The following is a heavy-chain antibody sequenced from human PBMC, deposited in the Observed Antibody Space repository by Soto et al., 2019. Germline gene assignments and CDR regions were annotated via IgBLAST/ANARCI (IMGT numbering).Heavy chain of an antibody. D-gene: IGHD2-15*01. V-gene: IGHV3-15*01. Sequence: GGSLRLSCAASGFTFSDAWMSWVRQAPGKGLDWVGRIKSKSDGGTTEYAAPVRGRFTISRDDSKNTSYLQMNSLKTEDTAVYYCTTDLWRIAVVVGSTGYFNPWGQGTPVTVSS. CDR1: GFTFSDAW. CDR3: TTDLWRIAVVVGSTGYFNP. J-gene: IGHJ5*02. CDR2: IKSKSDGGTT.